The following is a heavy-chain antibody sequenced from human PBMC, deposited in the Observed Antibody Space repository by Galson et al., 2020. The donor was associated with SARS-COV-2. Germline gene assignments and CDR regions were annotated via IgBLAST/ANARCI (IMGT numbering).Heavy chain of an antibody. J-gene: IGHJ6*02. Sequence: GESLKISCAASGFTFSDYYMSWIRQAPGKGLEWVSYISSSGSTIYYADSVKGRFTISRDNAKNSLYLQMNSLRAEDTAVYYCARDGSYYDSSGYYYYYGMDVWGQGTTVTVSS. CDR2: ISSSGSTI. D-gene: IGHD3-22*01. CDR1: GFTFSDYY. V-gene: IGHV3-11*01. CDR3: ARDGSYYDSSGYYYYYGMDV.